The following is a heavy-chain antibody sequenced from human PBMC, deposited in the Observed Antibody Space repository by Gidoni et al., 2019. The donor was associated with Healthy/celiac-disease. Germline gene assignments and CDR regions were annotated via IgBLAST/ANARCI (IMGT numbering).Heavy chain of an antibody. V-gene: IGHV1-24*01. CDR3: ATPFDVVSSTGEDY. D-gene: IGHD6-6*01. J-gene: IGHJ4*02. CDR1: GYTLTELS. Sequence: QVQLLQSGAEVQNPGASVKVSCKVHGYTLTELSMHRVRQAPGKGLEWRGGFDPEDGETIYAQKFQGRVTMTEDTSTDTAYMELSSLRSEDTAVYYCATPFDVVSSTGEDYWGQGTLVTVSS. CDR2: FDPEDGET.